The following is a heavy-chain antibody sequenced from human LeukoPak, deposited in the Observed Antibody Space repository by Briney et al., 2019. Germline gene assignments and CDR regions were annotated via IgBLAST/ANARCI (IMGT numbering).Heavy chain of an antibody. CDR1: GGSISSSSYY. J-gene: IGHJ4*02. Sequence: PSKTLSLTCTVSGGSISSSSYYWGWIRQPPGKGLEWIGTMFYAGDTFYNPSLESRVTISVDTSKNQSSLKLTSVTAADRAVYYCARTDSGRFSYFDYWGQGTLVTVSS. D-gene: IGHD5-12*01. CDR2: MFYAGDT. CDR3: ARTDSGRFSYFDY. V-gene: IGHV4-39*01.